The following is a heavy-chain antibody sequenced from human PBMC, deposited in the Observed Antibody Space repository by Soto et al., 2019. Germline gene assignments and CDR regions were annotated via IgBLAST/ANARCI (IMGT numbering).Heavy chain of an antibody. Sequence: GGSLRLSCAASGFTVSSNYMSWVRQAPGKGLEWVSVIYSGGSTYYADSVKGRFTISRDNSKNRLYLQMNSLRAEDTAVYYCARDGEYSGYDMGFDYWGQGTLVTVSS. CDR3: ARDGEYSGYDMGFDY. V-gene: IGHV3-66*01. J-gene: IGHJ4*02. D-gene: IGHD5-12*01. CDR1: GFTVSSNY. CDR2: IYSGGST.